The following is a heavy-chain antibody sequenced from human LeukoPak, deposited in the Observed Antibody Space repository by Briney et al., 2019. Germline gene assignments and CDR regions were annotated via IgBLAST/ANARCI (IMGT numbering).Heavy chain of an antibody. V-gene: IGHV3-23*01. CDR1: GFTFSSYC. Sequence: GGSLRLSCAASGFTFSSYCMRWVRQAPGKGLEWVSAISGSGGSTYYADSVKGRFTISRDNSKNTLYLQMNSLRAEDTAVYYCARQYYDILTGYFAYYFDYWGQGTLVTVSS. J-gene: IGHJ4*02. D-gene: IGHD3-9*01. CDR2: ISGSGGST. CDR3: ARQYYDILTGYFAYYFDY.